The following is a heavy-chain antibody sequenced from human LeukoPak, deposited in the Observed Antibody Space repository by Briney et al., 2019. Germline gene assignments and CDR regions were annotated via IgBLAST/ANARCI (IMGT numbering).Heavy chain of an antibody. V-gene: IGHV4-59*01. Sequence: PSETLSLTCTVSGASISFYYWSWIRQPPGKGLEWIGYIYYSGSTNYNPSLKSRVTMSIDTSKNHFSLNLNSVTAADTAIYYCALDSSGWSGDSFDIWGQGTMVTVSS. CDR1: GASISFYY. CDR3: ALDSSGWSGDSFDI. D-gene: IGHD6-13*01. CDR2: IYYSGST. J-gene: IGHJ3*02.